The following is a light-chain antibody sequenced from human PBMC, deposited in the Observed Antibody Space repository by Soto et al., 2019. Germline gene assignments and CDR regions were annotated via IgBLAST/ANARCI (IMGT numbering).Light chain of an antibody. CDR2: GNR. CDR3: QAYDYSLTASV. J-gene: IGLJ3*02. Sequence: QSVLTQPPSASGTPGQRVTISCSGSSSNIGRNYVYWYQQLPGAAPKLVIFGNRNRPSGVPERFSGSKSGTSASLAITGLQAEDEADYYCQAYDYSLTASVFGGGTKVTVL. V-gene: IGLV1-40*01. CDR1: SSNIGRNY.